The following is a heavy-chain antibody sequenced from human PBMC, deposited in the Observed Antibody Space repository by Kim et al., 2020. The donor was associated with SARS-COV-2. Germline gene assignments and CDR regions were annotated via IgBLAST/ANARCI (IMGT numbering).Heavy chain of an antibody. CDR3: ARDLRVATISP. Sequence: SETLSLTCTVSGDSISSGYYCGWIRQPPGKWLEWIVSIYHSVSTYYNPSLKSRVTISVDTSKNQFSLKLSSVTAADTAVYYCARDLRVATISPCGQGTLVTVSS. J-gene: IGHJ5*02. CDR2: IYHSVST. CDR1: GDSISSGYY. V-gene: IGHV4-38-2*02. D-gene: IGHD5-12*01.